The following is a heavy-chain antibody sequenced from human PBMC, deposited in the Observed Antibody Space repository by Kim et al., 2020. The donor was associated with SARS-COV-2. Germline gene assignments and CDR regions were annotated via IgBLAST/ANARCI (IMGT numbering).Heavy chain of an antibody. CDR1: GFSFSTYN. Sequence: GGSLRLSCAASGFSFSTYNMHWVRQAPGKGLEWVAVISFDGNRQYYAASVRDRFTISKDNSINMLYLQMSSLRTEDTGVYYCANAHNQYYGVGVWGQGT. CDR3: ANAHNQYYGVGV. V-gene: IGHV3-30*18. CDR2: ISFDGNRQ. D-gene: IGHD1-1*01. J-gene: IGHJ6*02.